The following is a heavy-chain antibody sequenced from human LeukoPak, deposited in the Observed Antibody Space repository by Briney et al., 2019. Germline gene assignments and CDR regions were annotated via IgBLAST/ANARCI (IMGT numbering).Heavy chain of an antibody. CDR1: GYTITNNY. V-gene: IGHV1-46*01. Sequence: ASVKASCKASGYTITNNYMHWVRQAPGQGLEWMGVINPSGTGTSYAQKFQGRVTMSRDTSTSTLYMELSSLRSEDTAFYYCATDHSRANTAWWFDPWGQGTLVTVSS. J-gene: IGHJ5*02. CDR2: INPSGTGT. D-gene: IGHD2-21*02. CDR3: ATDHSRANTAWWFDP.